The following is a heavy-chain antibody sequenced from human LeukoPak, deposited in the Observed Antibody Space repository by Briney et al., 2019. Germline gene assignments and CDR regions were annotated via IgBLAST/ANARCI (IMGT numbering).Heavy chain of an antibody. CDR3: ARGESSGSNWFDP. D-gene: IGHD3-22*01. J-gene: IGHJ5*02. CDR1: GGSISSYY. Sequence: SETLSLTCTVSGGSISSYYWNWIRQPPGRGLDWIGYIYYSGSTNYNPSLRSRVTISVDTSKNQFSLKLSSVTAADTAVYYCARGESSGSNWFDPWGQGTLVTVSS. V-gene: IGHV4-59*01. CDR2: IYYSGST.